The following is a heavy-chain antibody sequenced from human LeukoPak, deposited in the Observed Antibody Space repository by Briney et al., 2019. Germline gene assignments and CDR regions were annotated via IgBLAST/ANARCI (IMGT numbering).Heavy chain of an antibody. J-gene: IGHJ4*02. Sequence: ASVKVSCTASGYTFTSYGISWVRQAPGQGLEWMGWISAYNGNTNYAQKLQGRVTMTTDTSTSTAYMELRSLRSDDTAVYYCARDWRRGIAVAGTGYWGQGTLVTVSS. V-gene: IGHV1-18*01. CDR1: GYTFTSYG. CDR3: ARDWRRGIAVAGTGY. D-gene: IGHD6-19*01. CDR2: ISAYNGNT.